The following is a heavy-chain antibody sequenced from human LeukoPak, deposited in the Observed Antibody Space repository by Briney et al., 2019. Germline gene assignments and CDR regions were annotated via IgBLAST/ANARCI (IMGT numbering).Heavy chain of an antibody. CDR2: ISHSGST. Sequence: SETLSLTCAVYGGSFSGYYWSWIRQPPGKGLEWIGEISHSGSTNYNPSLKSRVTISVDTSKNQFSLKLSSVTAADTAVYYCARVLHDSSGYLYDYWGQGTLVTVSS. V-gene: IGHV4-34*01. CDR3: ARVLHDSSGYLYDY. D-gene: IGHD3-22*01. CDR1: GGSFSGYY. J-gene: IGHJ4*02.